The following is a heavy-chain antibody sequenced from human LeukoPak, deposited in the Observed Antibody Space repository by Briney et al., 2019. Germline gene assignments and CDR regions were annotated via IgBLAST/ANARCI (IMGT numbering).Heavy chain of an antibody. J-gene: IGHJ3*02. V-gene: IGHV3-7*01. CDR2: IKQDGSEK. Sequence: PWGSLRLSCAASGFTFSSYWMSWVRQAPGKGLEWVANIKQDGSEKYYVDSVKGRFTISRDNAKNSLYLQMNSLRAEDTAVYYCASSSWQNDAFDIWGQGTMVTVSS. CDR3: ASSSWQNDAFDI. CDR1: GFTFSSYW. D-gene: IGHD6-13*01.